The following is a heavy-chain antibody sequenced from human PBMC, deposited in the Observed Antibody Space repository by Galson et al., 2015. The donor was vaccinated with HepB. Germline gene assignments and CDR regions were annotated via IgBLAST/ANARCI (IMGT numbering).Heavy chain of an antibody. CDR3: AKGAADWGMDV. CDR2: ISYDGSNK. D-gene: IGHD6-13*01. Sequence: SLRLSCAASGFTFSSYGMHWVRQAPGKGLEWVAVISYDGSNKYYADSVKGRFTISRDNSKNTLYLQMNSLRAEDTAVYYCAKGAADWGMDVWGQGTTVTVSS. J-gene: IGHJ6*02. V-gene: IGHV3-30*18. CDR1: GFTFSSYG.